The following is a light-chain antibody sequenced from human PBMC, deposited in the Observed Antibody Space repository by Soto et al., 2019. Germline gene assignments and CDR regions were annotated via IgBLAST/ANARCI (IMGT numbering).Light chain of an antibody. J-gene: IGLJ3*02. V-gene: IGLV1-40*01. CDR3: KSFETIISGRV. CDR2: SNN. CDR1: NSDIGASYY. Sequence: QSVLTQPPSVSGSPGQRVTISCTGSNSDIGASYYVHWYQQLPGTAPKLLISSNNNRPSGVPDRFSASKSGISASLAISGLQAEDEADYYCKSFETIISGRVFGGGTKLTVL.